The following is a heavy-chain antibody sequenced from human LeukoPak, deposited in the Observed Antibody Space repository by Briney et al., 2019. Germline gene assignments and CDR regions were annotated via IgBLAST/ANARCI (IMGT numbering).Heavy chain of an antibody. CDR1: GFTVSSNY. D-gene: IGHD2-2*01. V-gene: IGHV3-66*01. CDR3: ARDSRSVVVPAAIRANFDY. J-gene: IGHJ4*02. Sequence: PGGSLRLSCAASGFTVSSNYMSWVRQAPGKGLEWVSVICSGGSTYYADSVKGRFTISRDNSKNTLYLQMNSLRAEDTAVYYCARDSRSVVVPAAIRANFDYWGQGTLVTVSS. CDR2: ICSGGST.